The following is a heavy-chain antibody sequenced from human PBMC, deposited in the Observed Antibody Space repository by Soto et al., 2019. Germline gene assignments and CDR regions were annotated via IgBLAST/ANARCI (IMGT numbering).Heavy chain of an antibody. Sequence: SETLSLTCTLSAGSISSYYSSCIRQPAEKGLEWIGRIYTRGSTNYNPSLKSRATMSVDTSKSQFSLKLSSVTAADAAVYYCARGLLDTAMVDYWGQGTLVTVSS. CDR1: AGSISSYY. CDR2: IYTRGST. V-gene: IGHV4-4*07. CDR3: ARGLLDTAMVDY. D-gene: IGHD5-18*01. J-gene: IGHJ4*02.